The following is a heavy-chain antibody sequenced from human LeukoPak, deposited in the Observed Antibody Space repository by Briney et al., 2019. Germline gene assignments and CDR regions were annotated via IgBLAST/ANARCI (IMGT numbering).Heavy chain of an antibody. CDR3: ARGGGVVTATNWFDL. J-gene: IGHJ5*02. D-gene: IGHD2-21*02. V-gene: IGHV4-4*02. Sequence: SETLSLTCAVSGGSLSSSNWWSWVRQPPGKGLEWIGEIYHSGSTNYTPSLKSRVTISVDKSKNQFSLKLSSVTAADTAVYYCARGGGVVTATNWFDLWGQGTLVAVSS. CDR2: IYHSGST. CDR1: GGSLSSSNW.